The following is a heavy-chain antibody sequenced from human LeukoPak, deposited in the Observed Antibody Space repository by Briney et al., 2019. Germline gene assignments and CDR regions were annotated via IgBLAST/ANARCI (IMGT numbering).Heavy chain of an antibody. CDR2: IYYSGSR. J-gene: IGHJ5*02. V-gene: IGHV4-31*03. D-gene: IGHD5-24*01. CDR3: ARDLGGDGFNLRNWFDP. CDR1: GGSINSADYY. Sequence: SETLSLTCTVSGGSINSADYYWSWIRQHPGKGLEWIGYIYYSGSRYYYPSLKSRVSISIDTSKNQFSLNLSSVTAADTAVYYCARDLGGDGFNLRNWFDPWGQGTLVTVSS.